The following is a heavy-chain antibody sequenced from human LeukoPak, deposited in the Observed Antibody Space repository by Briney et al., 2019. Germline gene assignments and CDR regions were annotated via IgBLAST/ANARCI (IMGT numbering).Heavy chain of an antibody. D-gene: IGHD6-13*01. J-gene: IGHJ4*02. CDR2: IYSRGGT. Sequence: GGSLRRSCAVSGFSVSNNYMNWVRQAPGKGLEWVSLIYSRGGTSYADSVKGRFTISRDSSKNTLFLQMNSLRVEDTAVYYCARDPPGIAASGTYYWGQGTLVTVSS. CDR1: GFSVSNNY. V-gene: IGHV3-53*01. CDR3: ARDPPGIAASGTYY.